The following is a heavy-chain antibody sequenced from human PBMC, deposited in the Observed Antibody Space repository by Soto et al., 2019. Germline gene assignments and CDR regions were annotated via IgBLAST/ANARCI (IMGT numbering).Heavy chain of an antibody. V-gene: IGHV4-31*03. CDR1: GGSISSGGYY. J-gene: IGHJ4*02. CDR3: ARAEGATMKAIYFDY. Sequence: SETLSLTCTVSGGSISSGGYYWSWIRQHPGKGLEWIGYIYYSGSTYYNPSLKSRVTISVDTSKNQFSLKLSSVTAADTAVYYCARAEGATMKAIYFDYWGQGTLVTVSS. CDR2: IYYSGST. D-gene: IGHD1-26*01.